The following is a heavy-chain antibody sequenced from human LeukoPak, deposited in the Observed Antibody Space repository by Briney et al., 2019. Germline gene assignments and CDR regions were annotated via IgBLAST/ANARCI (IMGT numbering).Heavy chain of an antibody. CDR1: GFTFDDYA. CDR3: ARGNNIPDY. Sequence: KPGGSLRLSCAASGFTFDDYAMNWVRQAPGKGLEWVSSISSSSSYIYYADSVKGRFTISRDSAKNSLYLQMNSLRAEDTAVYYCARGNNIPDYWGQGTLVTVSS. J-gene: IGHJ4*02. CDR2: ISSSSSYI. V-gene: IGHV3-21*01. D-gene: IGHD2/OR15-2a*01.